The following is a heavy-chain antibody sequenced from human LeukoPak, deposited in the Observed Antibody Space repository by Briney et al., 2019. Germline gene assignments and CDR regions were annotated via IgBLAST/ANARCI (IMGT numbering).Heavy chain of an antibody. CDR1: GYIFTRYG. J-gene: IGHJ2*01. Sequence: ASVKVSCKASGYIFTRYGISWVRQAPGQGLEWMGWISPYNANTKYAQKFQGRVTMTTDTSTSTAYMELRSLRSDDTAMYYCSRGGEGEDGTGHHNWYFDLWGRGTLVTVSS. CDR2: ISPYNANT. D-gene: IGHD2-8*02. V-gene: IGHV1-18*01. CDR3: SRGGEGEDGTGHHNWYFDL.